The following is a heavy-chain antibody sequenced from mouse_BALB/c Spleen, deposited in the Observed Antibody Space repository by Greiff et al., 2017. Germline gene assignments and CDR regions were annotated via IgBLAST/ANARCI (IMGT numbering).Heavy chain of an antibody. V-gene: IGHV2-9*02. CDR3: ARDTGLRFAY. Sequence: LVESGPGLVAPSQSLSITCTVSGFSLTSYGVHWVRQPPGKGLEWLGVIWAGGSTNYNSALMSRLSISKDNSKSQVFLKMNSLQTDDTAMYYCARDTGLRFAYWGQGTLVTVSA. J-gene: IGHJ3*01. D-gene: IGHD1-1*01. CDR1: GFSLTSYG. CDR2: IWAGGST.